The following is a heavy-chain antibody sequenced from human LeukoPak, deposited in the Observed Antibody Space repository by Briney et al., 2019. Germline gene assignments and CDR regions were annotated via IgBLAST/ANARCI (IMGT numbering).Heavy chain of an antibody. CDR3: ARDEFSQRWGRSGYWY. V-gene: IGHV4-39*07. D-gene: IGHD3-22*01. J-gene: IGHJ4*02. CDR2: VHYRGSG. Sequence: SETLSLTCTVSGDSIASNYYWGWIRQPPGKGLEWIGSVHYRGSGQYNPSLKSRVTISVDRSKNQFSLKLSSVTAADTAVYYCARDEFSQRWGRSGYWYWGQGTLVTVSS. CDR1: GDSIASNYY.